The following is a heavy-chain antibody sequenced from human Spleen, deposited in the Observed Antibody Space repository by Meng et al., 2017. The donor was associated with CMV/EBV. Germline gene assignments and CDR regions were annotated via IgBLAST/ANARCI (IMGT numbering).Heavy chain of an antibody. J-gene: IGHJ4*02. Sequence: GESLKISCAASGFTFSTYAMNWIRQAPGKGLEWVAVISFDGSNKYYTDSVKGRFTISRDNSKNTLYLQMNSLRAEDTAVYYCAKDGLRVAVAATGFDYWGQGTLVTVSS. D-gene: IGHD6-19*01. V-gene: IGHV3-30*04. CDR3: AKDGLRVAVAATGFDY. CDR2: ISFDGSNK. CDR1: GFTFSTYA.